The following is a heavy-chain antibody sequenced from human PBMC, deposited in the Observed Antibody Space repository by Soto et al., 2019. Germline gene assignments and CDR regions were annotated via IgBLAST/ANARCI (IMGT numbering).Heavy chain of an antibody. V-gene: IGHV4-61*08. CDR3: ESVFVIGTTIHPLDY. J-gene: IGHJ4*02. CDR1: GGSISSGDFY. CDR2: IYYSGST. D-gene: IGHD3-16*02. Sequence: PSETLSLTCTVSGGSISSGDFYWSWIRQPPGKGLEWIGYIYYSGSTNYNPSLKSRVTISVDKSKNQFSLKLSSVTVADTAVYYCESVFVIGTTIHPLDYWGQGTLVTVSS.